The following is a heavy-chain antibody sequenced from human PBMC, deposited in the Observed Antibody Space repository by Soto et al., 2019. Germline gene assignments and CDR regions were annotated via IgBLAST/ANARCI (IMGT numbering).Heavy chain of an antibody. V-gene: IGHV3-48*02. D-gene: IGHD2-2*02. CDR3: VRGLCTSTICYRQYYALDV. CDR2: ISSSSSTI. CDR1: GFTFSSYS. Sequence: GGSLRLSCAASGFTFSSYSMNWVRQAPGKGLEWVSYISSSSSTIYYADSVKGRFTISRDNAKNSLYLQMNSLRDEDTAVYYCVRGLCTSTICYRQYYALDVWGQGTTVTVSS. J-gene: IGHJ6*02.